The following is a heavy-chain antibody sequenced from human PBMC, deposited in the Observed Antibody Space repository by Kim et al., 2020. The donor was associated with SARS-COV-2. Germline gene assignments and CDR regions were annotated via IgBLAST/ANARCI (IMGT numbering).Heavy chain of an antibody. CDR2: IKSKTDGGTT. J-gene: IGHJ4*02. Sequence: GGSLRLSCAASGFTFSNAWMSWVRQAPGKGLEWVGRIKSKTDGGTTDYAAPVKGRFTISRDDSKNTLYLQMNSLKTEDTAVYYCTTTAPTHCSSTSCSPDYWGQGTLVTVSS. CDR3: TTTAPTHCSSTSCSPDY. V-gene: IGHV3-15*01. CDR1: GFTFSNAW. D-gene: IGHD2-2*01.